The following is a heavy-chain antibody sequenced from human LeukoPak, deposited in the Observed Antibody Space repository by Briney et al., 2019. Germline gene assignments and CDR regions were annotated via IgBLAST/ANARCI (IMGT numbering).Heavy chain of an antibody. CDR2: ISSSSSYI. J-gene: IGHJ4*02. Sequence: GGSLRPSCAASGFTFSSYSMNWVRQAPGKGLEWVSSISSSSSYIYYADSVKGRFTISRDNAKNSLYLQMNSLRAEDTAVYYCARVSMVRGVIIIPFDYWGQGTLVTVSS. V-gene: IGHV3-21*01. CDR1: GFTFSSYS. D-gene: IGHD3-10*01. CDR3: ARVSMVRGVIIIPFDY.